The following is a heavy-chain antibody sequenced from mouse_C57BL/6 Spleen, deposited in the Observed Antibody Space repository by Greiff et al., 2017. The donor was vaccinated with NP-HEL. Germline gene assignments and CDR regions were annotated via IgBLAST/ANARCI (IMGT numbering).Heavy chain of an antibody. D-gene: IGHD4-1*01. CDR2: INYDGSST. CDR3: ARDGKGGDYYAMDY. J-gene: IGHJ4*01. CDR1: GFTFSDYY. V-gene: IGHV5-16*01. Sequence: DVMLVESEGGLVQPGSSMKLSCTASGFTFSDYYMAWVRQVPEKGLEWVANINYDGSSTYYLDSLKSRFIISRDNAKNILYLQMSSLKSEDTATYYCARDGKGGDYYAMDYWGQGTSVTVSS.